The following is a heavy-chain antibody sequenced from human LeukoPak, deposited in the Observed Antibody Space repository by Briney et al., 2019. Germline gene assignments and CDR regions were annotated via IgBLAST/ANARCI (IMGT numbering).Heavy chain of an antibody. CDR2: MNPNSGNT. CDR1: GYAFTSCD. Sequence: ASVKVSCKASGYAFTSCDINWVRQATGQGLEWMGWMNPNSGNTGYAQKFQGRVTMTRNTSISTAYMELSSLRSEDSAVYYCARGTAPVYRKAMDLWGQGTTVTVSS. J-gene: IGHJ6*02. V-gene: IGHV1-8*01. D-gene: IGHD5-18*01. CDR3: ARGTAPVYRKAMDL.